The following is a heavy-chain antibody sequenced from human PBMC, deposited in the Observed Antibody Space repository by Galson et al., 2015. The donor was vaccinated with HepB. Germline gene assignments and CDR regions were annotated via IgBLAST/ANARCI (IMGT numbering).Heavy chain of an antibody. CDR3: ARGNGDWNYDSGFDY. CDR2: INPSGGSK. J-gene: IGHJ4*02. Sequence: SVKVSCKASGYTFTSYYMHWVRQAPGQGLEWMGIINPSGGSKSYAQKFQGRVTMTRDTSTSTVYMELSSLRSEDTAVYYCARGNGDWNYDSGFDYWGQGTLVTVSS. CDR1: GYTFTSYY. D-gene: IGHD1-7*01. V-gene: IGHV1-46*01.